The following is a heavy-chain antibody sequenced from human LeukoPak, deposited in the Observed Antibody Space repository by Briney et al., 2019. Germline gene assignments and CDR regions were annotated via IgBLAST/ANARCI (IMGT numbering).Heavy chain of an antibody. CDR1: GFTFSSYS. CDR2: ISSSSSYI. J-gene: IGHJ4*02. D-gene: IGHD3-10*01. CDR3: AREGVWFGELLGFDY. V-gene: IGHV3-21*03. Sequence: GGSLRLSCAASGFTFSSYSMNWVRQAPGKGLEWVSSISSSSSYIYYADSVKGRFTISRDNAKNSLYLQMNSLRAEDTAEYYCAREGVWFGELLGFDYWGQGTLVTVSS.